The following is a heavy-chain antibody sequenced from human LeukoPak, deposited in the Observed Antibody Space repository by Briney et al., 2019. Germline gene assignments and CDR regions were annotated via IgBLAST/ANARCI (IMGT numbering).Heavy chain of an antibody. CDR3: ARDLRQWLATWVVFVD. CDR2: TYYRSKWYN. CDR1: GDSVSSNGAA. V-gene: IGHV6-1*01. J-gene: IGHJ4*02. D-gene: IGHD6-19*01. Sequence: SQTLSLTCAISGDSVSSNGAAWNWIRQSPSRGLEWLGRTYYRSKWYNDYAVSVKSRITINPDTSKNQFSLQLNSVTPEDAAVYYCARDLRQWLATWVVFVDWGQGTLVTVSS.